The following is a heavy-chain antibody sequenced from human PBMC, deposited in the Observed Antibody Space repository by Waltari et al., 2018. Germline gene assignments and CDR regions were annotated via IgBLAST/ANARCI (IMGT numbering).Heavy chain of an antibody. Sequence: EVQLVQSGAEVKKPGATVKISCKVSGYTFTDYYMHWVQQAPGKGLEWMGLVDPEDGETIYAEKFQGRVTITADTSTDTAYMELSSLRSEDTAVYYCATSLSHCSGGSCYSGWFDPWGQGTLVTVSS. J-gene: IGHJ5*02. V-gene: IGHV1-69-2*01. CDR2: VDPEDGET. D-gene: IGHD2-15*01. CDR3: ATSLSHCSGGSCYSGWFDP. CDR1: GYTFTDYY.